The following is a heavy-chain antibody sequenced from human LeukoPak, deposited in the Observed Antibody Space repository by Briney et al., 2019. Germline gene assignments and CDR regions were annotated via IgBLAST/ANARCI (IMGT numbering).Heavy chain of an antibody. D-gene: IGHD3-16*01. V-gene: IGHV4-59*01. Sequence: SETLSLTCTVSGGSISSYYWSWIRQPPGKGPEWIGYIYYSGSTNYNPSLKSRVTISVDTSKNQFSLKLSSVTAADTAVYYCARDPTPLYVNYYYGMDVWGQGTTVTVSS. CDR1: GGSISSYY. CDR3: ARDPTPLYVNYYYGMDV. J-gene: IGHJ6*02. CDR2: IYYSGST.